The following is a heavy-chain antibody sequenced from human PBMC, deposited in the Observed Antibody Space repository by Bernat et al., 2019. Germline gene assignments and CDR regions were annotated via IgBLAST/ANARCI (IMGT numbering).Heavy chain of an antibody. CDR2: IYYSGST. J-gene: IGHJ2*01. Sequence: QVQLQESGPGLVKPSETLSLTCTVSGGSISSYYWSWIRQPPGKGLEWVGYIYYSGSTNYNPSLKSRVTISVDTSKNQFSLKLSSVTAADTAVYYCAGDRAYYYDSSGYPYYYFDLWGRGTLVTVSS. CDR1: GGSISSYY. D-gene: IGHD3-22*01. CDR3: AGDRAYYYDSSGYPYYYFDL. V-gene: IGHV4-59*01.